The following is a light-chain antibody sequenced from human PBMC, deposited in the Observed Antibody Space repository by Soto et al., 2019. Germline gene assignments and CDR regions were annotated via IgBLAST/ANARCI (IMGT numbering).Light chain of an antibody. CDR1: ESISNF. V-gene: IGKV1-39*01. Sequence: DIQMTQSPSSLSASVGDRVTMTCRASESISNFLTWYQHKPGKAPKLLIYAASPLQSGVPSRFSGSGSGTDFTLTISGLQPEDFATYYCQQCYSTPLITFGHGTRLEIK. CDR3: QQCYSTPLIT. J-gene: IGKJ5*01. CDR2: AAS.